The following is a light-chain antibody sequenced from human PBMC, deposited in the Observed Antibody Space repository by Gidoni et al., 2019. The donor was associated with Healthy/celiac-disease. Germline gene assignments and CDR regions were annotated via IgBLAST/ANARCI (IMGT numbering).Light chain of an antibody. V-gene: IGKV3-11*01. CDR2: DAS. CDR3: QQRSNWPPALT. J-gene: IGKJ4*01. CDR1: QSVSSY. Sequence: VLTQSPATLSLSPGERATLSCRASQSVSSYLAWYQQKPGQAPRLLIYDASNRATGIPARFSGSGSGTDFTLTISSLEPEDVAVYYCQQRSNWPPALTFGGGTKVEIK.